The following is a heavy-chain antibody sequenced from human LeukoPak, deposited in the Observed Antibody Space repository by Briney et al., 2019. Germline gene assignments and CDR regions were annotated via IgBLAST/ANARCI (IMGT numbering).Heavy chain of an antibody. J-gene: IGHJ6*02. Sequence: GESLKISCAASGFTLSSYWMHWVRQAPGKGLVWVSRINSDGSSTSYGDSVKCRFTISRDNAKSTLYLQINSLRAEDTAVYYCARGPQRGAAANYYGMDVWGQGTTVTVSS. CDR1: GFTLSSYW. D-gene: IGHD2-2*01. CDR2: INSDGSST. V-gene: IGHV3-74*01. CDR3: ARGPQRGAAANYYGMDV.